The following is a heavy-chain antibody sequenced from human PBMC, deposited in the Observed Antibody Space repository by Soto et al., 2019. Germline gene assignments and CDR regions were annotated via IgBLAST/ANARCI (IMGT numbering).Heavy chain of an antibody. CDR2: INSDGSST. CDR3: ARDRVYFDY. V-gene: IGHV3-74*01. J-gene: IGHJ4*02. CDR1: GFHFSYG. Sequence: GGSLRLSWAASGFHFSYGIHWVRQAPGKGLVWVSRINSDGSSTSYADSVKGRFTISRDNAKNTLYLQMNSLRAEDTAVYYCARDRVYFDYWGQGTLVTVSS.